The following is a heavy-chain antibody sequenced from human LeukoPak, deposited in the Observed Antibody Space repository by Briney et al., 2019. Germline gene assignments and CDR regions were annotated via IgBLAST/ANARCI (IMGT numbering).Heavy chain of an antibody. CDR2: LRRKAYGGTT. Sequence: GGSLRLSCTASGFTFGDYAMSWFRPAPGKGLEWVGFLRRKAYGGTTEYAASVKGRFTISRDDSKSIAYLQMNSLKTEDTAVYYCTREECCTNGVWYWIDYWGQGTLVTVSS. CDR3: TREECCTNGVWYWIDY. J-gene: IGHJ4*02. D-gene: IGHD2-8*01. V-gene: IGHV3-49*03. CDR1: GFTFGDYA.